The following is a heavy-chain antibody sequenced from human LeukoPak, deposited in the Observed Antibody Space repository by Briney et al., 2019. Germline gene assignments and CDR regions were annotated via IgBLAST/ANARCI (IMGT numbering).Heavy chain of an antibody. V-gene: IGHV3-30*02. CDR2: IRYDGSNK. D-gene: IGHD6-6*01. CDR3: AKAIHSSSSGVVDY. CDR1: GFIFSNYA. Sequence: GGSLRLSCAASGFIFSNYAMHWVRQAPGKGLEWVTFIRYDGSNKYYAESVKGRFTISRDNSENTLYLQMNSLRAEDTAVYYCAKAIHSSSSGVVDYWGQGTLVTVSS. J-gene: IGHJ4*02.